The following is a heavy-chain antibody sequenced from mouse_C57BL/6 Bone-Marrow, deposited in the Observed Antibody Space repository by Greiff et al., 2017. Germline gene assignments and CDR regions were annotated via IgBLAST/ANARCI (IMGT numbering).Heavy chain of an antibody. V-gene: IGHV1-56*01. Sequence: QVQLQQSGPELVRPGASVKISCKAPGYTFTSHWMQWVRQRPGQGLEWIGEIFPGSGSTYYNEKFKGKATLTVDTSSSTPSMQLSLLPSEDSAVYFCARGQLRLLTWFAYWGQGTLVTVSA. CDR2: IFPGSGST. J-gene: IGHJ3*01. CDR1: GYTFTSHW. CDR3: ARGQLRLLTWFAY. D-gene: IGHD3-2*02.